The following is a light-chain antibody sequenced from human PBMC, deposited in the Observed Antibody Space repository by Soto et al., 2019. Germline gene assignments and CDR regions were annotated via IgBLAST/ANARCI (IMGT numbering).Light chain of an antibody. Sequence: QSVLTQPPSVSGAPGQRVAISCTGSSSNFGAGYDVHWYQQLPGAAPKLLIYGNNNRPSGVPDRISGSKSGTSASLAITGLQAGDEADYYCQSFDSLTGYVFGTGTKVTV. J-gene: IGLJ1*01. V-gene: IGLV1-40*01. CDR3: QSFDSLTGYV. CDR1: SSNFGAGYD. CDR2: GNN.